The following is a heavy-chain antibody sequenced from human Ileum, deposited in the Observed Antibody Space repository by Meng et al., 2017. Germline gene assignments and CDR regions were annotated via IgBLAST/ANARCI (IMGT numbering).Heavy chain of an antibody. CDR1: NASINIYY. CDR3: ARGYCSGDNCYKTPGF. V-gene: IGHV4-59*01. J-gene: IGHJ4*02. CDR2: SHYTGTA. D-gene: IGHD2-15*01. Sequence: QVHVQESGPGLVKPSETLSLTCSVSNASINIYYWSWVRQPPGKGLEWIGYSHYTGTANYNPSLRGRVAISVDTSKNQVSLRVTSVTAADTAIYFCARGYCSGDNCYKTPGFWGQGTLVTVSS.